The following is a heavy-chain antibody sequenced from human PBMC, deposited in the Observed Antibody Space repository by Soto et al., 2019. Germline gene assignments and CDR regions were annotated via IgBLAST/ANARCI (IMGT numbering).Heavy chain of an antibody. CDR3: ARQGYYYDSRTDR. D-gene: IGHD3-22*01. J-gene: IGHJ5*02. CDR1: GGSISSGDYY. V-gene: IGHV4-30-4*01. CDR2: IYYSGST. Sequence: SETLSLTCTVSGGSISSGDYYWSWIRQPPGKGLEWIGYIYYSGSTYYNPSLKSRVTISVDTSKNQFSLKLSSVTAADTAVYYCARQGYYYDSRTDRWGQGTLVTVSS.